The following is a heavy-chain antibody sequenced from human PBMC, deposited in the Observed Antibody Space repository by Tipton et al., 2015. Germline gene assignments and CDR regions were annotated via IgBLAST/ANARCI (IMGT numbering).Heavy chain of an antibody. CDR2: IWYDESHK. J-gene: IGHJ4*02. V-gene: IGHV3-33*08. CDR1: GFDFSIYG. D-gene: IGHD2-2*01. CDR3: ARDPDVGTSAPASGFDY. Sequence: SLRLSCAASGFDFSIYGMHWVRQAPGKGLEWVAVIWYDESHKFYADSVEGRFTISRDNSKNMVYLQMSSLRDEDTAVYYCARDPDVGTSAPASGFDYWGRGTLVTVSS.